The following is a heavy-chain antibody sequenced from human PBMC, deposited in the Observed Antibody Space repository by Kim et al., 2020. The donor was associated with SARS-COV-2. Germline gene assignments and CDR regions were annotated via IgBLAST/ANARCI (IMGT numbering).Heavy chain of an antibody. J-gene: IGHJ6*02. CDR1: GYTFTGYY. CDR2: INPNSGGT. V-gene: IGHV1-2*06. Sequence: ASVKVSCKASGYTFTGYYMHWVRQAPGQGLEWMGRINPNSGGTNYAQKFQGRVTMTRDTSISTAYMELSRLRSDDTAVYYCARDGSGSYGGEYYYYYGMDVWGQGTTVTVSS. D-gene: IGHD3-10*01. CDR3: ARDGSGSYGGEYYYYYGMDV.